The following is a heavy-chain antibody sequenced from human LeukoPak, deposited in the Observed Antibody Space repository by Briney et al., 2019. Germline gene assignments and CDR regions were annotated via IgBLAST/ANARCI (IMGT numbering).Heavy chain of an antibody. D-gene: IGHD7-27*01. CDR2: IIPIFGTA. V-gene: IGHV1-69*01. J-gene: IGHJ4*02. CDR1: GGTFSSYA. CDR3: ARGPPNWGYDH. Sequence: ASVKVSCKASGGTFSSYAISWVRQAPGQGLEWMGGIIPIFGTANYAQKFQGRVTITADESTSTAYMELSSLRSDDTAVYYCARGPPNWGYDHWGPGTLVTVSS.